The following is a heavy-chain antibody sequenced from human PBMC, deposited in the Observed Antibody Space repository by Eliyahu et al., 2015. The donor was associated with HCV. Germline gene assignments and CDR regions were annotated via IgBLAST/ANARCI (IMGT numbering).Heavy chain of an antibody. D-gene: IGHD3-22*01. CDR3: AKDRPRXAPYYYDSSGYYSDAFDI. Sequence: EVQLLESGGGLVQPGGSLRLSCAAXGFTFSSYAMSWVRQAPGKGLEWVSAISGSGGSTYYADSVKGRFTISRDNSKNTLYLQMNSLRAEDTAVYYCAKDRPRXAPYYYDSSGYYSDAFDIWGQGTMVTVSS. V-gene: IGHV3-23*01. CDR2: ISGSGGST. J-gene: IGHJ3*02. CDR1: GFTFSSYA.